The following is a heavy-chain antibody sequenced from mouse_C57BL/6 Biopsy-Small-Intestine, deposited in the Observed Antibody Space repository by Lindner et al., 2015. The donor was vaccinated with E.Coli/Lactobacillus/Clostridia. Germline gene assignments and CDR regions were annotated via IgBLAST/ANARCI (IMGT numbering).Heavy chain of an antibody. CDR3: ASGREVRRRLYYGMDV. D-gene: IGHD1-2*01. Sequence: SVKVSCKASGYTFRTYGINWVRQAPGQGLEWMGWITAYNGNTDYAQKFQGRVTMTTDTSTSTVYMEVRSLRSDDTAVYYCASGREVRRRLYYGMDVWGQGTAVTVSS. CDR2: ITAYNGNT. J-gene: IGHJ4*01. CDR1: GYTFRTYG. V-gene: IGHV1-79*01.